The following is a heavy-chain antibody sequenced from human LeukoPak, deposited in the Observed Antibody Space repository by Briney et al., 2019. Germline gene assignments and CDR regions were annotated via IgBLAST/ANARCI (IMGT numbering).Heavy chain of an antibody. D-gene: IGHD6-13*01. CDR1: GYTLTELS. J-gene: IGHJ6*03. Sequence: GASVKVSCKVSGYTLTELSMHWVRQAPGKGLEWMGGFDPEDGETIYAQKFQGRVTMTRNTSISTAYMELSSLRSEDTAVYYCARATIAAAGRDYCYYYYMDVWGKGTTVTVSS. CDR2: FDPEDGET. CDR3: ARATIAAAGRDYCYYYYMDV. V-gene: IGHV1-24*01.